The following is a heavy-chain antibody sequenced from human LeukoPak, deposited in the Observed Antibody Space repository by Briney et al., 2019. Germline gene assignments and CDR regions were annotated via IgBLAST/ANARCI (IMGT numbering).Heavy chain of an antibody. CDR1: GFSLSSYS. CDR3: ARVNIVVVPAAIPTYYYYMDV. Sequence: GGSLRLSCAASGFSLSSYSMNWIRQAPGKGLEWVSSISTDNSYRHYADSVKGRFTISRDNAKNSLYLQMNSLRAEDTAVYYCARVNIVVVPAAIPTYYYYMDVWGKGTTVTVSS. CDR2: ISTDNSYR. V-gene: IGHV3-21*01. D-gene: IGHD2-2*02. J-gene: IGHJ6*03.